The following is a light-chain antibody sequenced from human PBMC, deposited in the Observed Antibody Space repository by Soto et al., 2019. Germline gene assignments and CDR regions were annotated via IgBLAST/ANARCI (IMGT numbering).Light chain of an antibody. J-gene: IGKJ5*01. CDR1: QSISSS. CDR2: AAS. Sequence: DIQMTQSPSSLSASVGNRVTITCRASQSISSSLNWYQQKPEKAPKLLMYAASSLQSGVPSRFSGSGSGTDFTLTITSLQPEDFATYYCQQSYTYPVTFGQGTRLE. CDR3: QQSYTYPVT. V-gene: IGKV1-39*01.